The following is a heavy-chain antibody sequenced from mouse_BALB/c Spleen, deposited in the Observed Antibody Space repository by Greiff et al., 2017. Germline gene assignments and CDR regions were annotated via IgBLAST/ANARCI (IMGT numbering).Heavy chain of an antibody. V-gene: IGHV6-6*02. CDR2: IRLKSNNYAT. J-gene: IGHJ4*01. Sequence: EVQLVESGGGLVQPGGSMKLSCVASGFTFSNYWMNWVRQSPEKGLEWVAEIRLKSNNYATHYAESVKGRFTISRDDSKSSVYLQMNNLRAEDTGIYYCTRRVYYYAMDYWGQGTSVTVSS. CDR3: TRRVYYYAMDY. CDR1: GFTFSNYW.